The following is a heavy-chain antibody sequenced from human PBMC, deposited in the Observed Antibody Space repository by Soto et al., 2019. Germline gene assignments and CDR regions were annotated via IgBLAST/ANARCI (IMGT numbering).Heavy chain of an antibody. CDR3: ARDHHTAMALTDYYYGMDV. D-gene: IGHD5-18*01. V-gene: IGHV3-30-3*01. CDR1: GFTFSSYA. Sequence: PGGSLRLSCAASGFTFSSYAMHWVRQAPGKGLEWVAVISYDGSNKYYADSVKGRFTISRDNSKNTLYLQMNSLRAEDTAVNYCARDHHTAMALTDYYYGMDVWGQGTTVTVSS. J-gene: IGHJ6*02. CDR2: ISYDGSNK.